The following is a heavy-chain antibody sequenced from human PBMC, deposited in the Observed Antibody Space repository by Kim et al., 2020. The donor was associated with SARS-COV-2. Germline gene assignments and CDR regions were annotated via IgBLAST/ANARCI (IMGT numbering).Heavy chain of an antibody. CDR1: GFSVGSNY. V-gene: IGHV3-53*01. CDR3: ARSPAGRGDYFNY. Sequence: GGSLRLSCAASGFSVGSNYMNWVRRAPGKGLEWVSVIYSSGTTYYADSVKGRFTISRDNSKNTLYLQMNSLTADDTAVYYCARSPAGRGDYFNYWGQGTLVTVSS. CDR2: IYSSGTT. J-gene: IGHJ4*02. D-gene: IGHD2-2*01.